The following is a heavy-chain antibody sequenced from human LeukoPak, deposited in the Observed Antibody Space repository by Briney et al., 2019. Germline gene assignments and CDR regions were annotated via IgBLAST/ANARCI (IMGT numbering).Heavy chain of an antibody. CDR3: TSNLYCSTSSCYTLDN. J-gene: IGHJ4*02. V-gene: IGHV3-15*01. Sequence: PGGSLRLSCAASGFTFSNGWMSWVRQAPGKGLEWVGRIKSKSERGTTDYAAPVKGRFTISRDGSTNTVYLHMNSLKTEDTAGYFCTSNLYCSTSSCYTLDNWGQGTLVAVSP. D-gene: IGHD2-2*02. CDR2: IKSKSERGTT. CDR1: GFTFSNGW.